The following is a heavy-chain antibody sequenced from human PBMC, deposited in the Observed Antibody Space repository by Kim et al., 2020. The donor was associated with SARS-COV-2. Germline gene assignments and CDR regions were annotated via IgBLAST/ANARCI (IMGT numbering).Heavy chain of an antibody. J-gene: IGHJ6*03. CDR1: GGSISSYY. CDR2: IYYSGST. D-gene: IGHD5-12*01. CDR3: ARGDRVATIFHYYYYMDV. V-gene: IGHV4-59*01. Sequence: SETLSLTCTVSGGSISSYYWSWIRQPPGKGLEWIGYIYYSGSTNYNPSLKSRVTISVDTSKNQFSLKLSSVTAADTAVYYCARGDRVATIFHYYYYMDVWGRGPTVAVSS.